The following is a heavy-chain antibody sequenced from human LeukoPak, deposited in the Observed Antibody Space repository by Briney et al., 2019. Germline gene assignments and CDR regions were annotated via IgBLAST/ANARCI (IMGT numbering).Heavy chain of an antibody. D-gene: IGHD1-7*01. V-gene: IGHV3-30*04. CDR2: ISYDGNEK. Sequence: GGPLRLPCAASGFTFRSYHMLRARRAPGRGGKGGAVISYDGNEKFYADSVRGRFTISRDSSKNTLYLEMNSLRPEDTAIYYCARKGGTVISYRPFDCWGQGTPVTVSS. CDR3: ARKGGTVISYRPFDC. J-gene: IGHJ4*02. CDR1: GFTFRSYH.